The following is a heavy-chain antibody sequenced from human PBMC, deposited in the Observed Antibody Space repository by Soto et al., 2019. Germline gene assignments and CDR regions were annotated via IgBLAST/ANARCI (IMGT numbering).Heavy chain of an antibody. J-gene: IGHJ4*02. D-gene: IGHD5-12*01. CDR2: IYYTGST. Sequence: SETLSLTCTVSGGSISSYYWSWIRQPPGKGLEWIGYIYYTGSTSYNPSLKSRVTMSVDTSKNQFSLKLISVTAADTAKYFCAREGNLGRWLQPLDFWGQGTLVTVSS. V-gene: IGHV4-59*01. CDR1: GGSISSYY. CDR3: AREGNLGRWLQPLDF.